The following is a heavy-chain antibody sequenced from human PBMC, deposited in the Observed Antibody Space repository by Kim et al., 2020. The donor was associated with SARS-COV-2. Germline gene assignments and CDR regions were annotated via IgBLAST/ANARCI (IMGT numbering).Heavy chain of an antibody. J-gene: IGHJ4*02. Sequence: DGSETYYVDSVKGRFTIYRNNAQNSLYLKMNSRRGVDTAVYYCGGGARHDYWGQGTLVTVSS. CDR2: DGSET. CDR3: GGGARHDY. D-gene: IGHD1-26*01. V-gene: IGHV3-7*01.